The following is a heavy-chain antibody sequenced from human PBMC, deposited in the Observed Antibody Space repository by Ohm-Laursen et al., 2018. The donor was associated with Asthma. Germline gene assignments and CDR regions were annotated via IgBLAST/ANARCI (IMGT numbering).Heavy chain of an antibody. CDR3: ARVMYYDYIWGSAGGYYFDY. Sequence: PSQTLSLTCTVSGDSISSRSYHWGWIRQPPGKGLEWIGNIYYDGSTYYTPSLKSRVTLSVDTSKNQFSLKLSSVTAADTAVYYCARVMYYDYIWGSAGGYYFDYWGQGTLVTVSS. V-gene: IGHV4-39*07. CDR2: IYYDGST. CDR1: GDSISSRSYH. J-gene: IGHJ4*02. D-gene: IGHD3-16*01.